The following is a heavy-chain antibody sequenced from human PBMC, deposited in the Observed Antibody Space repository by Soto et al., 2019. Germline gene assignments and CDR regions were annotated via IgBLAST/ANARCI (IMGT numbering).Heavy chain of an antibody. CDR2: INHSGST. J-gene: IGHJ4*02. CDR3: ARELSGDSSSIDY. V-gene: IGHV4-34*01. D-gene: IGHD6-6*01. Sequence: SETLSLTCAVYGGSFSGYYWSWIRQPPGKGLEWIGEINHSGSTNYNPSLKSRVTISVDTSKNQFSLKLSSVTAADTAVYYCARELSGDSSSIDYWGQGTLVTVSS. CDR1: GGSFSGYY.